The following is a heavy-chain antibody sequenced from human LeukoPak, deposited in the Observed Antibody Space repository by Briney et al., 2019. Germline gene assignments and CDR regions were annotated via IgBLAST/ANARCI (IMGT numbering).Heavy chain of an antibody. J-gene: IGHJ5*02. D-gene: IGHD3-22*01. CDR2: MNPNSGNT. Sequence: ASVKVSCKASGYTFTSYAMHWVRQATGQGLEWMGWMNPNSGNTGYAQKFQGRVTMTRNTSISTAYMELSSLRSEDTAVYYCARNYDSSGYYYAWGQGTLVTVSS. CDR3: ARNYDSSGYYYA. V-gene: IGHV1-8*02. CDR1: GYTFTSYA.